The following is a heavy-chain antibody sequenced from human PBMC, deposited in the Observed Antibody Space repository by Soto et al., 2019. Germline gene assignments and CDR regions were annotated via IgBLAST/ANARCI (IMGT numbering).Heavy chain of an antibody. Sequence: AASVKVSCKASGGTFSSYAISWVRQAPGQGLEWMGGIIPIFGTANYAQKFQGRVTITADESTSTAYMELSSLRSEDTAVYYCARVVGATFHNWFDPWGQGTLVTVSS. CDR2: IIPIFGTA. V-gene: IGHV1-69*13. CDR3: ARVVGATFHNWFDP. D-gene: IGHD1-26*01. J-gene: IGHJ5*02. CDR1: GGTFSSYA.